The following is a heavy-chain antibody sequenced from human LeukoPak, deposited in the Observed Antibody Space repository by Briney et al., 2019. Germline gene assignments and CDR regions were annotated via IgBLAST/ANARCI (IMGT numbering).Heavy chain of an antibody. J-gene: IGHJ5*02. CDR3: ARDLNPYNWNDGRWFDP. Sequence: GASVKVSCKASGYTFSSYDIHWVRQAPGQGLEWMGRINAGNGDTNYSEKFQGRVTITADESTSTAYMELSSLRSEDTAVYYCARDLNPYNWNDGRWFDPWGQGTLVTVSS. D-gene: IGHD1-1*01. CDR2: INAGNGDT. V-gene: IGHV1-3*01. CDR1: GYTFSSYD.